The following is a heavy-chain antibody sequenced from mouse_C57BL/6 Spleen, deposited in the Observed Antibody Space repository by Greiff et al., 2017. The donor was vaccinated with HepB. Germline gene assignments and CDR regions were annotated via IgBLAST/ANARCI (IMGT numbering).Heavy chain of an antibody. CDR2: INPNNGGT. V-gene: IGHV1-22*01. CDR1: GYTFTDYN. D-gene: IGHD2-1*01. J-gene: IGHJ2*01. CDR3: ARDGNYDRVYFDY. Sequence: EVQLQQSGPELVKPGASVKMSCKASGYTFTDYNMHWVKQSHGKSLEWIGYINPNNGGTSYNQKFKGKATLTVNKYSSTAYMELRSLTSEDSAVYYCARDGNYDRVYFDYWGQGTTLTVSS.